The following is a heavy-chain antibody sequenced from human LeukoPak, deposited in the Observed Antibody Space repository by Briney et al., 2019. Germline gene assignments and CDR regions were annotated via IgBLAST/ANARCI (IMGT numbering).Heavy chain of an antibody. CDR3: ARKPYGSGRFDY. D-gene: IGHD3-10*01. CDR2: IYYSGST. CDR1: GGSFSSYY. V-gene: IGHV4-39*01. J-gene: IGHJ4*02. Sequence: PSETLSLTCTVSGGSFSSYYWGWIRQPPGEGLEWIGNIYYSGSTSYSPSLKSRVTISVDTSKNQFSLKLNSVTAADTAVYYCARKPYGSGRFDYWGQGTLVTVSS.